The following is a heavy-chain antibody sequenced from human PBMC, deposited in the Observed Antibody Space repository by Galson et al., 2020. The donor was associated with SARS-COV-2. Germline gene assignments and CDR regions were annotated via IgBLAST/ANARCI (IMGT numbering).Heavy chain of an antibody. CDR2: IKQDGSEK. Sequence: GGPWRLPCGASELTLRSYGVSWVRQAPGKGLEWVANIKQDGSEKYYVDSVKGRFTISSDNAKSSLYLQMNSLRAEDTAGDYCARLGRGDWNYAYWGQGTLVTVAS. CDR1: ELTLRSYG. V-gene: IGHV3-7*01. CDR3: ARLGRGDWNYAY. D-gene: IGHD1-7*01. J-gene: IGHJ4*02.